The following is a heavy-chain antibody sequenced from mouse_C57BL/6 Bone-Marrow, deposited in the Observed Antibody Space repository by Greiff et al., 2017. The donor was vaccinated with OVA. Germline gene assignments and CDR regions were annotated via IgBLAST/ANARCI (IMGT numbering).Heavy chain of an antibody. D-gene: IGHD2-14*01. Sequence: QVQLKQSGAELARPGASVKMSCKASGYTFTSYTMHWVKQRPGQGLEWIGYINPSRGYTKYNQKFKDKATLTADKSSSTAYMQLSSLTSEDSAVYYCARVGGYNWYFDVWGTGTTVTVSS. CDR3: ARVGGYNWYFDV. CDR1: GYTFTSYT. J-gene: IGHJ1*03. CDR2: INPSRGYT. V-gene: IGHV1-4*01.